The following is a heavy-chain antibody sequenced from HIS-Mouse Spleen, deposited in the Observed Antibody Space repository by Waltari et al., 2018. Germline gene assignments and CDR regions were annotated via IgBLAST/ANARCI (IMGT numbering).Heavy chain of an antibody. CDR3: ARAYCSGGSCYLQDY. V-gene: IGHV4-34*01. CDR1: GGSFSGYY. D-gene: IGHD2-15*01. CDR2: INHSGST. Sequence: QVQLQQWGAGLLKPSETLSLTCAVYGGSFSGYYWSWIRQPPGKGLEWIGEINHSGSTNYNPSLKSRVTISVDTSKNQFSLKLSSVTAADTAVYYCARAYCSGGSCYLQDYWGQGTLVTVSS. J-gene: IGHJ4*02.